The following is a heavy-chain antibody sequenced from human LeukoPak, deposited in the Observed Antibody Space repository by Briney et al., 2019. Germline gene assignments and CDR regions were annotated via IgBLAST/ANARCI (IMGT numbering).Heavy chain of an antibody. Sequence: GGPLRLSCAASGFTVSSNYMSWVRQAPGKGLEWVSVIYSGGSTYYADSVKGRFTISRDNSKNTLYLQMNSLRAEDTAVYYCARSIAAAGARDYMDVWGKGTTVTASS. J-gene: IGHJ6*03. CDR3: ARSIAAAGARDYMDV. V-gene: IGHV3-53*01. D-gene: IGHD6-13*01. CDR2: IYSGGST. CDR1: GFTVSSNY.